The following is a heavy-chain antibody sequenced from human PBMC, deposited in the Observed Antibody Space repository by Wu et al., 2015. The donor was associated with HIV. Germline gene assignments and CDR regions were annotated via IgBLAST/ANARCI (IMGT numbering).Heavy chain of an antibody. CDR2: TNPSGGNT. D-gene: IGHD3-16*01. Sequence: QVQLVQSGAEVKKPGSSVKVSCKAFGGTFSSSAISWVRQAPGQGLEWVGMTNPSGGNTRFAQRLWGRPTMTRDTSTTTVSLSLSNLKYEDTAIYYCARERYGAVSGLSMDVWGRGTTVIVSS. V-gene: IGHV1-46*04. J-gene: IGHJ6*03. CDR1: GGTFSSSA. CDR3: ARERYGAVSGLSMDV.